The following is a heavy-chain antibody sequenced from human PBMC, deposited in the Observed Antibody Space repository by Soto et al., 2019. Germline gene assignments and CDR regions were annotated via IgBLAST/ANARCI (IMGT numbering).Heavy chain of an antibody. D-gene: IGHD2-15*01. CDR2: IKQDGSEK. CDR3: ARDRAVVTKTIDY. J-gene: IGHJ4*02. CDR1: GFTFSSYW. V-gene: IGHV3-7*01. Sequence: GGSLRLSCAASGFTFSSYWMSWVRQAPGKGLEWVANIKQDGSEKYYVDSVKGRFTISRDNAKNSLYLQMNSLRAEDTAVYYCARDRAVVTKTIDYSGQGTLVTVSS.